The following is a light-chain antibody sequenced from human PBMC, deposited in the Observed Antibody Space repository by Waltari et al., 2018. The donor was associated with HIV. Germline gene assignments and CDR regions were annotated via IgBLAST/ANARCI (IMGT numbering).Light chain of an antibody. CDR3: QSYDSRLRAVV. J-gene: IGLJ2*01. CDR2: GNN. V-gene: IGLV1-40*01. CDR1: SSHTGAGYD. Sequence: QSVLTQPPSVSGAPGQRVTIPCTGSSSHTGAGYDVPWYQQLPGTAPKLLIYGNNNRPSGVPDRFSGSKSGTSVSLAITGLQAEDEADYFCQSYDSRLRAVVFGGGTKLTVL.